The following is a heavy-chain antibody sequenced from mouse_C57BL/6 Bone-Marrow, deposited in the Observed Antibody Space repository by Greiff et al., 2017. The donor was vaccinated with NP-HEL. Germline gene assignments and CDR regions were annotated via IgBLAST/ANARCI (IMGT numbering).Heavy chain of an antibody. V-gene: IGHV6-3*01. Sequence: EVKLLESGGGLVQPGGSMKLSCVASGFTFSNYWMNWVRQSPEKGLEWVAQIRLKSDNYATHYAESVKGRFTISRDDSKSSVYLQMNNLRAEDTGIYYCTGLIYDDYDGGAWFAYWGQGTLVTVSA. D-gene: IGHD2-4*01. CDR3: TGLIYDDYDGGAWFAY. J-gene: IGHJ3*01. CDR2: IRLKSDNYAT. CDR1: GFTFSNYW.